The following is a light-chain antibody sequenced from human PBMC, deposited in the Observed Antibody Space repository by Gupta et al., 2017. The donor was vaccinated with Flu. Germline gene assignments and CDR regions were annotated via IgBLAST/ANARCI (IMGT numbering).Light chain of an antibody. Sequence: GQTARITCSGDAVPKQYSFWYQQKPGQAPVLVMKKDNERPSGIPERFSGSSSETTVTLTISGVQAEDEADYYCQSADNSGTYVVFGGGTKLTV. CDR1: AVPKQY. J-gene: IGLJ2*01. CDR3: QSADNSGTYVV. CDR2: KDN. V-gene: IGLV3-25*03.